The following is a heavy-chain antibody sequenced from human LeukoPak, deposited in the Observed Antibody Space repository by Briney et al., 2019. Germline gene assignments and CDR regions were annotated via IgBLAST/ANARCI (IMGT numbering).Heavy chain of an antibody. CDR1: GYXFSSYW. J-gene: IGHJ4*02. CDR3: ARHQYYYDTRAYYIDY. D-gene: IGHD3-22*01. CDR2: IYPGGSDT. Sequence: GESLRISCKGSGYXFSSYWIGWARQMPGKGLEWMGIIYPGGSDTIYSPPFQGQVTISADKSISTAYVPWNSLRASDTAMYYCARHQYYYDTRAYYIDYWGQGTLVTVSS. V-gene: IGHV5-51*01.